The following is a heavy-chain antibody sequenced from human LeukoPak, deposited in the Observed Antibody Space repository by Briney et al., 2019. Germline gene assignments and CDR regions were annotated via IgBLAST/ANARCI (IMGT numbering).Heavy chain of an antibody. J-gene: IGHJ4*02. D-gene: IGHD5-18*01. CDR2: INPNSGGT. CDR3: ARFYNSNVDYVFRTWIQPGTDY. CDR1: GYTFTGYY. V-gene: IGHV1-2*02. Sequence: ASVKVSCKASGYTFTGYYMHWVRQAPGQGLEWMGWINPNSGGTNYAQKFQGRVTMTRDTSISTAYMELSRLRSDDTAVYYCARFYNSNVDYVFRTWIQPGTDYWGQGTLVTVSS.